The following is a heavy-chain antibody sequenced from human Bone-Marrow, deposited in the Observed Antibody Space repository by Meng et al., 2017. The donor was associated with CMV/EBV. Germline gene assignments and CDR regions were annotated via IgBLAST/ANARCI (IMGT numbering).Heavy chain of an antibody. CDR3: AREYRSSWYIDY. J-gene: IGHJ4*02. V-gene: IGHV3-11*01. D-gene: IGHD6-13*01. CDR1: RFTFSDYY. CDR2: ISGGGSTI. Sequence: SCAASRFTFSDYYMSWIRQAPGKGLEWISYISGGGSTIDYSDSVKGRFTISRDNAKNSLYLQMNSLRAEDTAVYYCAREYRSSWYIDYWGQGTLVTVSS.